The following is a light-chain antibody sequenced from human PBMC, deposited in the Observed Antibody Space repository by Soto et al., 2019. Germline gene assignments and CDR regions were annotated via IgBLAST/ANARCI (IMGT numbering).Light chain of an antibody. CDR1: QSVSDY. Sequence: IVLTQSPAIMSLSPGESASLSCRASQSVSDYLAWYQQKPGQAPRLLIYGASSRATGIPDRFSGSGSGTDFTLTISRLEPEDFAVYYCQQYGSSFGQGTKLEIK. J-gene: IGKJ2*01. V-gene: IGKV3-20*01. CDR2: GAS. CDR3: QQYGSS.